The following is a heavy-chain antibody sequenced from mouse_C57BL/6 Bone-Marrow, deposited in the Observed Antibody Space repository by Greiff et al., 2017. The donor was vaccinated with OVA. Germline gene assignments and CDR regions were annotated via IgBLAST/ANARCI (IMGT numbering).Heavy chain of an antibody. CDR3: ARHGNYYGSTDCYFDV. CDR1: GFTFSSYG. CDR2: ISSGGSYT. Sequence: EVQLQQSGGDLVKPGGSLKLSCAASGFTFSSYGMSWVRQTPDKRLEWVATISSGGSYTYYPDSVKGRFTISRDNAKNPLYLQMSSLKSEDTAMYYCARHGNYYGSTDCYFDVWGTGTTVTVSS. D-gene: IGHD1-1*01. V-gene: IGHV5-6*01. J-gene: IGHJ1*03.